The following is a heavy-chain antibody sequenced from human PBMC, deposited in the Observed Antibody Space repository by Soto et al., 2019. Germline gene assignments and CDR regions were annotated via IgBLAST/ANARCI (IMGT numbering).Heavy chain of an antibody. CDR1: GFIVSDTY. J-gene: IGHJ3*02. D-gene: IGHD3-9*01. V-gene: IGHV3-66*01. CDR3: ARRFQNYDILTGYDAFDI. CDR2: ISNRGDT. Sequence: GGSLRLSCTASGFIVSDTYVNWVRQAPGKGLEWVSVISNRGDTHYADSVRGRFSLSRDISDNTLHLQMNNLRVEDTAVYYCARRFQNYDILTGYDAFDIWGQGTMVTVSS.